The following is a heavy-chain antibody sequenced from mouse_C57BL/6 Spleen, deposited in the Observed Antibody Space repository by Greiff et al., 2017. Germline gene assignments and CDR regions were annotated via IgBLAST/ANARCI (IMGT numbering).Heavy chain of an antibody. J-gene: IGHJ4*01. CDR3: ARSCWLLPPSYDYAMDY. CDR2: IYPGDGDT. CDR1: GYAFSSYW. D-gene: IGHD2-3*01. Sequence: QVQLQQSGAELVKPGASVKISCKASGYAFSSYWMNWVKQRPGKGLEWIGQIYPGDGDTNYNGKFKGKATLTADKSSSTAYMQLSSLTSEDSAVYFCARSCWLLPPSYDYAMDYWGQGTSVTVSS. V-gene: IGHV1-80*01.